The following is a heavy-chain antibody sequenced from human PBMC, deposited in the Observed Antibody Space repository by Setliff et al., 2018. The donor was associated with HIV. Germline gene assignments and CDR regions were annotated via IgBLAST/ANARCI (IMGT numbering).Heavy chain of an antibody. CDR1: GYSFSDYY. CDR3: ARGRHSGTYEAFDI. CDR2: ISPKYGGT. V-gene: IGHV1-2*02. Sequence: ASVKVSCKASGYSFSDYYTHWVRQAPGHGFQWMGWISPKYGGTNYAQNFQGRVTMTRDTSISTAYMELSSLGSDDTAVYFCARGRHSGTYEAFDIWGPGTMVTVSS. D-gene: IGHD1-26*01. J-gene: IGHJ3*02.